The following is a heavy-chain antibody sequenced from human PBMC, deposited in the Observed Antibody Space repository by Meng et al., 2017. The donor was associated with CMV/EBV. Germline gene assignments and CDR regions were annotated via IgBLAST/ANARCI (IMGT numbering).Heavy chain of an antibody. CDR1: GFTFSSYW. V-gene: IGHV3-7*01. CDR3: ARDGFSRDNTMVRGVIITVVHYYYGMDV. J-gene: IGHJ6*02. CDR2: IKQDGSEK. Sequence: GESLKISCAASGFTFSSYWMSWVRQAPGKGLEWVANIKQDGSEKYYVDSVKGRFTISRDNAKNSLYPQMNSLRAEDTAVYYCARDGFSRDNTMVRGVIITVVHYYYGMDVWGQGTTVTVSS. D-gene: IGHD3-10*01.